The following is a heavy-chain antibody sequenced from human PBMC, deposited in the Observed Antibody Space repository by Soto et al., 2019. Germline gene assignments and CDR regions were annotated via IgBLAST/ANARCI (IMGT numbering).Heavy chain of an antibody. CDR1: GFAVNSDY. J-gene: IGHJ4*02. Sequence: GGSLRLSCAASGFAVNSDYMSWVRQAPGKGLEWVSVIFGGGTTHYSDSVKGRFTISRDNSKNTVFLQMNSLRVEDTAVYFCVRTSSYWGQGTRVTVSS. CDR3: VRTSSY. CDR2: IFGGGTT. D-gene: IGHD2-2*01. V-gene: IGHV3-53*01.